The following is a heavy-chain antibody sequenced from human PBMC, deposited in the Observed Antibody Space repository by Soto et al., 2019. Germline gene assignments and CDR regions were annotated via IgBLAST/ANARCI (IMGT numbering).Heavy chain of an antibody. CDR3: ARGSRRPHSQYYDMLTGYYRAGFDY. V-gene: IGHV4-34*01. Sequence: QVQLQQWGAGLLKPSETLSLTCAVYGGSFSGYYWSWIRQPPGTGLEWIGEINHSGSTNYNPSPKSLVTVAVYTSESQFSLKLSSVTAADTAVYYCARGSRRPHSQYYDMLTGYYRAGFDYLGQGTLVTVSS. J-gene: IGHJ4*02. CDR1: GGSFSGYY. D-gene: IGHD3-9*01. CDR2: INHSGST.